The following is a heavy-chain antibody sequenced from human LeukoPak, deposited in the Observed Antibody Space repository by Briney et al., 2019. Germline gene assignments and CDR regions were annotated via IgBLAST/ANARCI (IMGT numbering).Heavy chain of an antibody. CDR3: ARSTGGRATASDY. V-gene: IGHV1-69*04. Sequence: SVKVSCKASGGTFSSYAISWVRQAPGQGLEWMGRIIPILGIANYAQKFQGRVTITADKSTSTAYMELSSLRSEDTAVYYCARSTGGRATASDYWGQGTLVTVSS. CDR1: GGTFSSYA. CDR2: IIPILGIA. J-gene: IGHJ4*02. D-gene: IGHD1-26*01.